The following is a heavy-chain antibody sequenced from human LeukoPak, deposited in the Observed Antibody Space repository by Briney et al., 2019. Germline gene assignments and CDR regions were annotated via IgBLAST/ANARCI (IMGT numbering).Heavy chain of an antibody. D-gene: IGHD3-22*01. CDR1: GGSISSYY. J-gene: IGHJ4*02. Sequence: SETLSLTCTVSGGSISSYYWSWVRQPPGKGLEWIGYIYYSGSTNYNPSPKSRVTISVDTSKNQFSLKLSSVTAADTAVYYCARAYYDSSGSIDYWGQGTLVTVSS. CDR3: ARAYYDSSGSIDY. V-gene: IGHV4-59*01. CDR2: IYYSGST.